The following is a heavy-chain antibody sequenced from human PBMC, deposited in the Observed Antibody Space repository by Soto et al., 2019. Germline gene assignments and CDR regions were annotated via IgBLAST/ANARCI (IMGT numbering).Heavy chain of an antibody. CDR3: ARVPRYLEDYYYYGMDV. CDR2: ISSSSSYI. CDR1: GFTFSSYS. D-gene: IGHD3-3*01. V-gene: IGHV3-21*01. J-gene: IGHJ6*02. Sequence: KPGGSLRLSCAASGFTFSSYSMNWVRQAPGKGLEWVSSISSSSSYIYYADSVKGRFTISRDNAKNSLYLQMNSLRAEDTAVYYCARVPRYLEDYYYYGMDVWGQGTTVTVSS.